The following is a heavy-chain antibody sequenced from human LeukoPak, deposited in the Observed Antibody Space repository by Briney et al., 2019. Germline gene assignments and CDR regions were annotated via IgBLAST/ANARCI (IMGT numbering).Heavy chain of an antibody. CDR3: AKTIVPYGDYAYAFDI. CDR1: GFTFSSYG. J-gene: IGHJ3*02. CDR2: ISYDGSNK. D-gene: IGHD4-17*01. Sequence: PGGSLRLSCAASGFTFSSYGMHWVRQAPGKGLEWVAVISYDGSNKYYADSVKGRFTISRDNSKNTLYLQMNSLRAEDTAVYYCAKTIVPYGDYAYAFDIWGQGTMVTVSS. V-gene: IGHV3-30*18.